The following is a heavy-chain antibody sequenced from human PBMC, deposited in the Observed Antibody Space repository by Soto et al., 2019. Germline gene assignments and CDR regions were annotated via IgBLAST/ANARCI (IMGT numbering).Heavy chain of an antibody. V-gene: IGHV4-38-2*01. J-gene: IGHJ6*02. CDR1: GYSIASGYY. CDR3: ARTFDYYGMDV. Sequence: SETLSHTCAVSGYSIASGYYCSCIRQSPGKGLEWIGSIYHAGSVYYNPSLNSRVAVSLDTSKNHFSLKLTSVTAADTAVYYCARTFDYYGMDVWGQGTTVTVSS. CDR2: IYHAGSV.